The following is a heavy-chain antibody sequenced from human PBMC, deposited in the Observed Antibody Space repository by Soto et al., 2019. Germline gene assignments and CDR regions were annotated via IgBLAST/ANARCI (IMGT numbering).Heavy chain of an antibody. D-gene: IGHD1-1*01. V-gene: IGHV5-51*01. CDR3: GRIIAASGTGFDY. J-gene: IGHJ4*02. Sequence: GESLKISCKGSGYTFISYWIGCVRQKPGKGLAWMGMIYPGGSDTTYRPSFQGQVAISADKSINTAFLRWSSLEASDTAVYYCGRIIAASGTGFDYWGQGTLVTVSS. CDR1: GYTFISYW. CDR2: IYPGGSDT.